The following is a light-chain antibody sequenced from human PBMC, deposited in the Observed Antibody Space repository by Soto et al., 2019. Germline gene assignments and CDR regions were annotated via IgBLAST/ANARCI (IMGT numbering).Light chain of an antibody. V-gene: IGLV3-21*04. Sequence: SSELTQPPSVSVAPGKTATITCGGNNIGSESVHWYQQKPGQAPVLVIYYDSDRPSGIPERFAGSNSGNTATLTISRVEAGDEADYYCQVWDSSSAHPDWVFGGGTKLTVL. J-gene: IGLJ3*02. CDR2: YDS. CDR3: QVWDSSSAHPDWV. CDR1: NIGSES.